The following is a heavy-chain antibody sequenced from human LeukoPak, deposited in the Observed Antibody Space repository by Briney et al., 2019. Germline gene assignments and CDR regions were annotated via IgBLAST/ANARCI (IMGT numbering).Heavy chain of an antibody. CDR3: ARHLAVAGPHSYYYYGMDV. CDR2: IDPSDSYT. J-gene: IGHJ6*02. Sequence: GESLKISCKGSGYSFTSYWISWVRQMPGKGLEWMGRIDPSDSYTNYSPSFQGHVTISADKSISTAYLQWSSLKASDTAMYYCARHLAVAGPHSYYYYGMDVWGQGTTVTVSS. D-gene: IGHD6-19*01. CDR1: GYSFTSYW. V-gene: IGHV5-10-1*01.